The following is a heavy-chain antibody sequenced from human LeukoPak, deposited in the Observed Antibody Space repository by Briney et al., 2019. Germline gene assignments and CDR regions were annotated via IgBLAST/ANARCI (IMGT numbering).Heavy chain of an antibody. CDR1: GFTFSSYA. D-gene: IGHD2-21*02. CDR2: ISGSGGST. CDR3: ASQGDWTYGLFDY. J-gene: IGHJ4*02. V-gene: IGHV3-23*01. Sequence: GGSLRLSCAASGFTFSSYAMSWVRQAPGKGLEWVSAISGSGGSTYYADSVKGRFTISRDNSKNTLYLQMNSLRAEDTAVYYCASQGDWTYGLFDYWGQGTLVTVSS.